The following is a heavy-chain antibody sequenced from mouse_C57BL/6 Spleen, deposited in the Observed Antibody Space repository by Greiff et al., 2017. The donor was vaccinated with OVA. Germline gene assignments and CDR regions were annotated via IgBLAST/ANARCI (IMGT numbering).Heavy chain of an antibody. CDR2: IDPSDSEN. CDR3: ARFPTYGPYFDY. J-gene: IGHJ2*01. Sequence: QVQLQQPGAELVRPGSSVKLSCKASGYTFTSYWMHWVKQRPIQGLEWIGNIDPSDSENHYNQKFKDKATLTVDKSSSTAYMQLSSLTSEDSAVYYCARFPTYGPYFDYWGQGTTLTVSS. CDR1: GYTFTSYW. V-gene: IGHV1-52*01. D-gene: IGHD1-1*02.